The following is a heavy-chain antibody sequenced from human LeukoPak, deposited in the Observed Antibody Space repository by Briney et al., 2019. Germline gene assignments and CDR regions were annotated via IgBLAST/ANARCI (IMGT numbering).Heavy chain of an antibody. D-gene: IGHD6-25*01. Sequence: SETLSLTCAVYGGSFSGYYWSWIRQPPGKGLEWIGEINHSGSTNYNPSLKSRVTISVDTSKNQFSLKLSSVTAADTAVYYCARSIFGSYSSGWGNYYYYYMDVWGKGTTVTVSS. CDR1: GGSFSGYY. CDR3: ARSIFGSYSSGWGNYYYYYMDV. CDR2: INHSGST. V-gene: IGHV4-34*01. J-gene: IGHJ6*03.